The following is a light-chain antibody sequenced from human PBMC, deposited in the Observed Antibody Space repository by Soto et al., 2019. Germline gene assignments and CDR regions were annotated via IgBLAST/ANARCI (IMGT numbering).Light chain of an antibody. CDR1: QSTSTW. CDR2: KAS. J-gene: IGKJ1*01. CDR3: QQYGRYRT. Sequence: DIQMTQSPSTLSASVGDRVTITCRASQSTSTWLAWYQHKPGKAPNLLIYKASSLERGVPSRFSGSGSGTEFTLPSSRLQLDDVETYYCQQYGRYRTFGQGTKVEIK. V-gene: IGKV1-5*03.